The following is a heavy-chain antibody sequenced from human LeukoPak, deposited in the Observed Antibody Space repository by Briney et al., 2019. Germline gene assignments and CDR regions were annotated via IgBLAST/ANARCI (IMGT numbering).Heavy chain of an antibody. CDR2: IKQDGSQR. J-gene: IGHJ4*02. CDR3: ARRGGSSSRRSPIDY. Sequence: GGSLRLSCTASGFTFSDYWMTWFRQAPGKGPEWLANIKQDGSQRYYVDSVRGRFTISRDNAKNSLFLQMNGLRAEDTAVYYCARRGGSSSRRSPIDYWGQGTLVTVSS. V-gene: IGHV3-7*01. CDR1: GFTFSDYW. D-gene: IGHD6-6*01.